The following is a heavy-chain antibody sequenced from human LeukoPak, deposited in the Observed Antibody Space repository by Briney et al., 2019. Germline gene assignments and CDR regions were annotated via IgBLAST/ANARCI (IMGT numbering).Heavy chain of an antibody. Sequence: GASVKVSCKASGYTFTNYAMHWVRQAPGQRLEWMGWISAGNGNTKYSQEFQGRVTITWDTSASTAYMELSSLTSEDTAVYYCARDGCSSGWYPDYWGQGTLVTVSS. V-gene: IGHV1-3*03. CDR2: ISAGNGNT. CDR1: GYTFTNYA. CDR3: ARDGCSSGWYPDY. J-gene: IGHJ4*02. D-gene: IGHD6-19*01.